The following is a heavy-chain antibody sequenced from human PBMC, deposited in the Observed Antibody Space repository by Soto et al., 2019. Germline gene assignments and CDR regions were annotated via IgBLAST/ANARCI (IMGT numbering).Heavy chain of an antibody. J-gene: IGHJ5*02. CDR1: GYTFTNYG. D-gene: IGHD3-10*01. CDR3: ARGVGLWSYSNQYNWFDP. Sequence: ASVKVSCKASGYTFTNYGISWVRQAPGQGLEWMGWINVYNGNTKYAQKVQGRVTMTTDTSTSTAYMELRSLRSDDTAVYYCARGVGLWSYSNQYNWFDPWGQGTLVTVSA. V-gene: IGHV1-18*01. CDR2: INVYNGNT.